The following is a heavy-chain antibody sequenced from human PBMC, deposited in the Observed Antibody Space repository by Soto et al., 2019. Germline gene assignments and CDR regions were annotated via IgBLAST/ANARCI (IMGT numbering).Heavy chain of an antibody. D-gene: IGHD6-19*01. CDR1: VGTFSSYT. J-gene: IGHJ1*01. V-gene: IGHV1-69*08. Sequence: QVQLVQSGAEVKKPGSSVKVSCKASVGTFSSYTISWVRQAPGQGLEWMGRIIPILGIANYAQKFQGRVTITADKSTSTGYMELSSLRSEDTAVYYCARDLVLSSGLDSGEYFQHWGQGTLVTVSS. CDR3: ARDLVLSSGLDSGEYFQH. CDR2: IIPILGIA.